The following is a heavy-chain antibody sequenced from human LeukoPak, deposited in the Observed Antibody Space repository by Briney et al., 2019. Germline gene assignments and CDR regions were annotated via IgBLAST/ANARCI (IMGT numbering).Heavy chain of an antibody. CDR3: ATDYDFWSGYHNY. CDR2: IYYSGST. CDR1: GGSISSSSYY. J-gene: IGHJ4*02. V-gene: IGHV4-39*01. Sequence: SETLSLTYTVSGGSISSSSYYWGWIRQPPGKGLEWIGSIYYSGSTHYNPSLKSRVTISVDTSKNQFSLKLSSVTAADTAVYYCATDYDFWSGYHNYWGQGTLVTVSS. D-gene: IGHD3-3*01.